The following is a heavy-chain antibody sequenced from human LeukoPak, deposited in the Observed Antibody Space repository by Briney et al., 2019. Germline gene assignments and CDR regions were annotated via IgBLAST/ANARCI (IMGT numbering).Heavy chain of an antibody. CDR2: IYHSGNT. CDR1: GYSISSGYY. J-gene: IGHJ4*02. CDR3: ARRYDFWSGYPPPLDY. D-gene: IGHD3-3*01. Sequence: SEALSLTCTVSGYSISSGYYWGWIRQPPGKGLEWIGSIYHSGNTYYNPSLKSRVTISVDTSKKQFSLKLSSVTAADTAVYYCARRYDFWSGYPPPLDYWGQGTLVTVSS. V-gene: IGHV4-38-2*02.